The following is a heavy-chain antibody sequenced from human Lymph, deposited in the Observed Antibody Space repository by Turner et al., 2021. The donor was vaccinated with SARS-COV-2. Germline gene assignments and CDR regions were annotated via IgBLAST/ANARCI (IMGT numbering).Heavy chain of an antibody. J-gene: IGHJ3*02. V-gene: IGHV4-31*03. D-gene: IGHD3-16*01. CDR2: IYYSGSS. Sequence: QVQLQESGPGLVKPSPTLSLTCTVSGGSISSGGYYWSWIRQHPGKGLEWIGYIYYSGSSYYNPSLKSRVTISVDTSKNQFSLNLSSVTAADTAVYYCARFPVWGAFDIWGQGTMVTVSS. CDR3: ARFPVWGAFDI. CDR1: GGSISSGGYY.